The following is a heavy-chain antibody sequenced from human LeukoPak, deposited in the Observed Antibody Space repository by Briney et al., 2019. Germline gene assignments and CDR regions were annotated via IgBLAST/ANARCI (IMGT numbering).Heavy chain of an antibody. CDR2: INPNSGGT. CDR1: GYTFTGYY. Sequence: GASVKVSCKASGYTFTGYYIHWVRQAPGQGLEWMGWINPNSGGTNYAQKFQGRVTMTRDTSISTAYMELSRLRSDDTAVYYCARPSGMIGDAFDIWGQGTMVTVSS. J-gene: IGHJ3*02. CDR3: ARPSGMIGDAFDI. V-gene: IGHV1-2*02. D-gene: IGHD3-22*01.